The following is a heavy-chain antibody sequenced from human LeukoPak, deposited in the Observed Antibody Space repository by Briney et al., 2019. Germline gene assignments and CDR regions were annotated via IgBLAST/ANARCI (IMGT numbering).Heavy chain of an antibody. D-gene: IGHD6-13*01. J-gene: IGHJ4*02. CDR3: AREGRYSSSWYNDY. CDR2: ISSSGSTI. V-gene: IGHV3-11*04. Sequence: GGSLRLSCAASGFTFSDYYMSWIRQAPGKGLEWVSYISSSGSTIYCADSVKGRFTISRDNAKNSLYLQMNSLRAEDTAVYYCAREGRYSSSWYNDYWGQGTLVTVSS. CDR1: GFTFSDYY.